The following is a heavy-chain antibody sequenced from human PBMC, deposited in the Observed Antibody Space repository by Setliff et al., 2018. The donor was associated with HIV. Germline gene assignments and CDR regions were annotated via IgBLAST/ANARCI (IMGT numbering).Heavy chain of an antibody. D-gene: IGHD3-3*01. CDR3: ARTYYNFWSGDYYYYGMDV. CDR2: INPGGGST. J-gene: IGHJ6*02. Sequence: ASVKVSCKASGYTFTGYYMHWVRQAPGQGLEWMGIINPGGGSTSYAQKFQGRVTMTRDTSTSTVYMELSSLRSEDTAVYYCARTYYNFWSGDYYYYGMDVWGQGTTVTVSS. V-gene: IGHV1-46*01. CDR1: GYTFTGYY.